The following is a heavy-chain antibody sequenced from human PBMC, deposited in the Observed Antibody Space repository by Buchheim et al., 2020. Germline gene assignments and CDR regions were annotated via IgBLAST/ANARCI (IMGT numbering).Heavy chain of an antibody. CDR3: AKARTYYYDSSGSAGGY. CDR2: ISGSGGST. CDR1: GFTFSSYA. V-gene: IGHV3-23*01. Sequence: EVQLLESGGGLVQSGGSLRLSCAASGFTFSSYAMSWVRQAPGKGLEWVSAISGSGGSTYYAVSVKGRFTIPRDNSKNTLYPQMNSLRAEDTAVYYCAKARTYYYDSSGSAGGYWGQGTL. J-gene: IGHJ4*02. D-gene: IGHD3-22*01.